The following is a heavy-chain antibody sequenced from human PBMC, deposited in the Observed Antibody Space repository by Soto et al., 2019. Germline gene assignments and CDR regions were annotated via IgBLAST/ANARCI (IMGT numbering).Heavy chain of an antibody. CDR2: IYWDDDK. Sequence: QITLKESGPTLVKPTQTLTLTCTFSGFSLSSTRVAVGWIRQPPGKALEWLALIYWDDDKRYSPILKSRLTITKDNSKNQVVLTMTNMDPVDTATYYCAHSVVAGLGYYFDYWGQGTLVTVSS. V-gene: IGHV2-5*02. D-gene: IGHD6-19*01. J-gene: IGHJ4*02. CDR1: GFSLSSTRVA. CDR3: AHSVVAGLGYYFDY.